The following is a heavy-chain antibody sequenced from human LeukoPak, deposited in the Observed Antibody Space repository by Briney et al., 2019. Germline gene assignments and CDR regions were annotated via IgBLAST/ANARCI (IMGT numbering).Heavy chain of an antibody. CDR2: IIPIFGTA. Sequence: SVKVSCKASGGTFSSYAISWVRQAPGQGLEWMGGIIPIFGTANYAQKFQGRVTITADESTSTAYMELSSLRSEDTAVYYCARVGERFAGLYNWFDPWGQGTLSPSPQ. CDR3: ARVGERFAGLYNWFDP. CDR1: GGTFSSYA. V-gene: IGHV1-69*13. J-gene: IGHJ5*02. D-gene: IGHD3-10*01.